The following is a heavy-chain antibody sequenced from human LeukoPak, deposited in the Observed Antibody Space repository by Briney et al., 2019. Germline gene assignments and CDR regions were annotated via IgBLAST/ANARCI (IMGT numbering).Heavy chain of an antibody. CDR3: AREAWGSGWYLNYYYYMDV. D-gene: IGHD6-19*01. CDR1: GGSISSYY. V-gene: IGHV4-4*07. CDR2: IYTSGST. J-gene: IGHJ6*03. Sequence: PSEALSLTCTVSGGSISSYYWSWIRQPAGKGLEWIGRIYTSGSTNYNPSLKSRVTMSVDTSKNQFSLKLSSVTAADTAVYYCAREAWGSGWYLNYYYYMDVWGKGTTVTISS.